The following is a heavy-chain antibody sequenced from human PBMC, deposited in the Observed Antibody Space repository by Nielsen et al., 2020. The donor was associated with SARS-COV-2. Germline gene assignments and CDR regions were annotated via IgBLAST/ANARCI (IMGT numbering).Heavy chain of an antibody. J-gene: IGHJ4*02. CDR1: GYTFTSFD. D-gene: IGHD3-22*01. Sequence: ASVKVSCKASGYTFTSFDINWVRQATGQGLEWVGWMNPNSDNTGYAQKFQGRVTMTRDTSTSTVYMLLSSLRSDDKAVYYCAREWDDYDSSAYDYWGQGTLVTVSS. CDR3: AREWDDYDSSAYDY. V-gene: IGHV1-8*01. CDR2: MNPNSDNT.